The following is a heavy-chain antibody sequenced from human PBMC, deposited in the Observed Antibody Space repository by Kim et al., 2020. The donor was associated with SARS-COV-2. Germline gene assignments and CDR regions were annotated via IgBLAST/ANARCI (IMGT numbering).Heavy chain of an antibody. V-gene: IGHV3-43*01. D-gene: IGHD6-19*01. CDR3: AKDIHHRGGAGYFDY. Sequence: DSVKGRFTISRDNSKNALYLQMNSLRTEDTALYYCAKDIHHRGGAGYFDYWGQGTLVTVSS. J-gene: IGHJ4*02.